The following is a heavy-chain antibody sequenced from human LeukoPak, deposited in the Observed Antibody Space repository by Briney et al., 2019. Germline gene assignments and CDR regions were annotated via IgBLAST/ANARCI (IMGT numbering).Heavy chain of an antibody. CDR3: HLYYYDSSGYYEGDY. J-gene: IGHJ4*02. CDR2: IYTSGST. D-gene: IGHD3-22*01. V-gene: IGHV4-61*02. Sequence: SQTLSLTCTVSGGSISSGSYYWSWIRQPAGKGLEWIGRIYTSGSTNYNPSLKSRVTISVDTSKNQFSLKLSSVTAADTAVYYCHLYYYDSSGYYEGDYWGQGTLVTVSS. CDR1: GGSISSGSYY.